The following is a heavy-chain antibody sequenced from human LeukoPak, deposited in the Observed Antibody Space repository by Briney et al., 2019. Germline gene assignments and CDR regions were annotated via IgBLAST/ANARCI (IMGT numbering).Heavy chain of an antibody. CDR2: IYYSGGT. CDR3: ARERSYYDMDV. Sequence: SETLSLTCTVSGGSISSGDYYWSWIRQPPGKGLEWIGYIYYSGGTYYNPSLKSRVTISLGTSENKFSLKLSSVTAADTAVYYCARERSYYDMDVWGQGTTVTVSS. CDR1: GGSISSGDYY. V-gene: IGHV4-30-4*01. J-gene: IGHJ6*02.